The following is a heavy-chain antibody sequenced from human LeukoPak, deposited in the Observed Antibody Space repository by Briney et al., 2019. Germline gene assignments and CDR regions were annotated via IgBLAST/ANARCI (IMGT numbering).Heavy chain of an antibody. J-gene: IGHJ3*02. CDR2: IYYSGST. CDR1: GGSISSYY. V-gene: IGHV4-59*01. CDR3: ARGPGIQLWLLYAFDI. D-gene: IGHD5-18*01. Sequence: SETLSLTCTVSGGSISSYYWSWIRQPPGKGLEWIGYIYYSGSTNYNPSLKSRVTISVDTSKNQFSLKLSSVTAADTAVYYCARGPGIQLWLLYAFDIWDQGTMVTVSS.